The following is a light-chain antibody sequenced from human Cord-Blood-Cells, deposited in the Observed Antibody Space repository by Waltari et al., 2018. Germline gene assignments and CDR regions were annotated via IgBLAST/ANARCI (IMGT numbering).Light chain of an antibody. V-gene: IGKV3-20*01. J-gene: IGKJ1*01. CDR2: GAS. CDR1: QSVSSGY. CDR3: QQYGSSQT. Sequence: EIVLTQSPGTLSLSPGERATLSCRASQSVSSGYLAWYQQKPGQAPRLPTYGASSRATGIPDRFSGSGSGTDFTLTISRLEPEDFAVYYCQQYGSSQTFGQGTKVEIK.